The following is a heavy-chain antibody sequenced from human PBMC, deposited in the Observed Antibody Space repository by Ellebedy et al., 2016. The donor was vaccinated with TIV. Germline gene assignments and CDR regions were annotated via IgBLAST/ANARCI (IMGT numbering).Heavy chain of an antibody. CDR3: ARSPFAQYSSSCLDY. CDR2: ISYDGSNK. V-gene: IGHV3-30-3*01. Sequence: GGSLRLSCAASGFTFSSYAIHWVRQAPGKGLEWVAGISYDGSNKYYADSVKGRFTISRDNSKNTLYLQMNSLRAEDTAVYYCARSPFAQYSSSCLDYWGQGTLVTVSS. CDR1: GFTFSSYA. J-gene: IGHJ4*02. D-gene: IGHD6-13*01.